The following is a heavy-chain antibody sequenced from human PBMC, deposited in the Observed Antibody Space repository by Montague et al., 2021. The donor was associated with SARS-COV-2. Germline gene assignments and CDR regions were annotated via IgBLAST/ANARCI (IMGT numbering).Heavy chain of an antibody. J-gene: IGHJ4*02. Sequence: SETLSLTCTVSGFSISSGYQWGWIRQPPGKGLEWIGRVYHSGNTYYSPSLKSRVTISVDTSKNQFSLKLTSLTATDTAVYYCARVSGCSSTNCYASSLFDCWGQGTLVTVSS. V-gene: IGHV4-38-2*02. CDR2: VYHSGNT. CDR1: GFSISSGYQ. CDR3: ARVSGCSSTNCYASSLFDC. D-gene: IGHD2-2*01.